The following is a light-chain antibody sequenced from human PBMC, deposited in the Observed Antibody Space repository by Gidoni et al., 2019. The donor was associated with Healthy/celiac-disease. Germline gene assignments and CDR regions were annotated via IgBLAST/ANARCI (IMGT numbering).Light chain of an antibody. V-gene: IGLV1-40*01. CDR3: QSYDSSLSAYVV. CDR2: GNS. Sequence: QPVLTQPPSVPRAPGQRVTISCTWSSSNIGAGYDVHWYQQLPGTAPKRLISGNSNRPSGVPDRFSGSKSGTSASLAITGLQAEDEADYYCQSYDSSLSAYVVFGGGTKLTVL. J-gene: IGLJ2*01. CDR1: SSNIGAGYD.